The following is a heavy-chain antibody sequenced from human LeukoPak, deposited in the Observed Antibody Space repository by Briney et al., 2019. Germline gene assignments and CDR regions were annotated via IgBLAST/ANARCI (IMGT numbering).Heavy chain of an antibody. V-gene: IGHV3-30*18. CDR1: GFTFSSYG. CDR2: ISYDGSNK. Sequence: PGRSLRLSCAASGFTFSSYGMHWVRQAPGKGLEWVAVISYDGSNKCYADSVKGRFTISRDNSKNTLYLQMNSLRAEDTAVYYCAKKGVWSGPKKNYYYYGMDVWGQGTTVTVSS. CDR3: AKKGVWSGPKKNYYYYGMDV. J-gene: IGHJ6*02. D-gene: IGHD2-8*02.